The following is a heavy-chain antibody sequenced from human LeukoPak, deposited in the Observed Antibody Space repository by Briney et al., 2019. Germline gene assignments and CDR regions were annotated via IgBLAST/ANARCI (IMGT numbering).Heavy chain of an antibody. CDR3: ARERAGYYFDY. CDR2: ITATGSGT. Sequence: GGSLRLSCAASGHTLSPYTMSGVRHAPGKGLEWVSHITATGSGTFYADSVKGRFTVSRDSVKNSLYLQLSSLGDEDTAIYYCARERAGYYFDYWGQGTLVTVSS. CDR1: GHTLSPYT. J-gene: IGHJ4*02. V-gene: IGHV3-48*02.